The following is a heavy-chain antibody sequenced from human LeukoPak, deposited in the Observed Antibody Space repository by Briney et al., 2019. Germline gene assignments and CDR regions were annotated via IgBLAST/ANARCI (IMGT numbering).Heavy chain of an antibody. CDR3: AGGTSRFNFDY. D-gene: IGHD3-16*01. Sequence: PGGSLRLSCAASGFTVSTNYMSWVRQAPGKGLEWVSVFYGGGSTYYADSVKDRFTISRDISKNTLFLQMNSLRTEDTAMYYCAGGTSRFNFDYWGQGTLV. J-gene: IGHJ4*02. V-gene: IGHV3-66*01. CDR2: FYGGGST. CDR1: GFTVSTNY.